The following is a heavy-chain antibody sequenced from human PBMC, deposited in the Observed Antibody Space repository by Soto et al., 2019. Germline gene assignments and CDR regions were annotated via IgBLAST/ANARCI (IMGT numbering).Heavy chain of an antibody. V-gene: IGHV3-23*01. CDR2: ISGSGGST. J-gene: IGHJ4*02. D-gene: IGHD3-22*01. CDR3: AKDPPRVYYYDSSGSQEMDY. Sequence: VGSLRLSCAASGFTFSSYAMSWVRQAPGKGLEWVSAISGSGGSTYYADSVKGRFTISRDNSKNTLYLQMNSLRAEDTAVYYCAKDPPRVYYYDSSGSQEMDYWGQGTLVTV. CDR1: GFTFSSYA.